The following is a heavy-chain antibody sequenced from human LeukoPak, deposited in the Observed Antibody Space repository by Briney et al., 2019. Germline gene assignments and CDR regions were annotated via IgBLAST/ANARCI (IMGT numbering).Heavy chain of an antibody. V-gene: IGHV3-64*01. CDR1: GFTFGSYA. Sequence: GGSLRLSCAASGFTFGSYAMHWVRQAPGKGLEFVSAIDSNGGSTYYANSVEGRLTISRDNSKNTLYLQMSSLRAEDMAVYYCARVGRYCSSTSCYLGYWGQGTLVTVSS. CDR2: IDSNGGST. CDR3: ARVGRYCSSTSCYLGY. J-gene: IGHJ4*02. D-gene: IGHD2-2*01.